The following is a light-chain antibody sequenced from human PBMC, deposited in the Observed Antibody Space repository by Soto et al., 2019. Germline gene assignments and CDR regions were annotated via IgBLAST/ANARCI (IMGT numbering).Light chain of an antibody. CDR3: QQVNSYPIT. V-gene: IGKV1-5*01. J-gene: IGKJ5*01. Sequence: GDRVTITCLASQSISSWLAWYQQKPGKAPKLLIYDASSLESGVPSRFSGSGSGTEFTLTISSLQPEDFATYYCQQVNSYPITFGQGTRLEI. CDR1: QSISSW. CDR2: DAS.